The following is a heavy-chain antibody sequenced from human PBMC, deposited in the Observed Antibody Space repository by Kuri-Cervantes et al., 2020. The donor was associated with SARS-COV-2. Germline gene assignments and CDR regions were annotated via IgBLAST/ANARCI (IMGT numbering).Heavy chain of an antibody. CDR3: ARDIYSPNCSSTSCPYYYYYYGMDV. V-gene: IGHV1-18*01. CDR1: GYTFNNYG. J-gene: IGHJ6*02. D-gene: IGHD2-2*01. Sequence: ASVKVSCKASGYTFNNYGISWVRQAPGQGLELMGWISAHNGNTNYAQKVQGRVTMTTDTSTNTAYMELRSLRSDDTAVYYCARDIYSPNCSSTSCPYYYYYYGMDVWGQGTTVTVSS. CDR2: ISAHNGNT.